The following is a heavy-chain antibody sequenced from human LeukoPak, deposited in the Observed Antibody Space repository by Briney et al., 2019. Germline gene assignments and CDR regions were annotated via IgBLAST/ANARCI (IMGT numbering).Heavy chain of an antibody. D-gene: IGHD2-15*01. J-gene: IGHJ4*02. CDR1: GGSISSYY. Sequence: SETLSLTCTVSGGSISSYYRSWMRQPAGKGLEWIGRIYTSGSTNHNPSLKSRVTISVDKSKNQFSLKLSSVTAADTAVYYCARDGNYLDYWGQGTLVTVSS. V-gene: IGHV4-4*07. CDR2: IYTSGST. CDR3: ARDGNYLDY.